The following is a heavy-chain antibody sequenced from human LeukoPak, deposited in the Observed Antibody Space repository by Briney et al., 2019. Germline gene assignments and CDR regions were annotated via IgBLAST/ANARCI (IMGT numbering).Heavy chain of an antibody. CDR3: AREYDDYGDYFDY. CDR1: GYTFTGYY. D-gene: IGHD4-17*01. V-gene: IGHV1-2*06. Sequence: AASVKVSCKASGYTFTGYYMHWVRQAPGQGLEWMGRINPNSGGTNYAQKFQGRVTMTRDTSISTAYMELSRLRSDDTAVYYCAREYDDYGDYFDYWGRGTLVTVSS. J-gene: IGHJ4*02. CDR2: INPNSGGT.